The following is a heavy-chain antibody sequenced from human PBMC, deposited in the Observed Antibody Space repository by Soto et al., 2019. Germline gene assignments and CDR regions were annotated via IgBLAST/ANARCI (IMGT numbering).Heavy chain of an antibody. V-gene: IGHV3-23*01. CDR1: GFTFSRDG. D-gene: IGHD1-26*01. CDR3: AKERPTTTAFDY. J-gene: IGHJ4*02. Sequence: LRLACAASGFTFSRDGMSWVRQAPGKGLEWVSLITDNGRSTYYADSVKGRFTISRDNTKNTLFLQMNSLRAEDTAVYYCAKERPTTTAFDYWGQGALFTVSS. CDR2: ITDNGRST.